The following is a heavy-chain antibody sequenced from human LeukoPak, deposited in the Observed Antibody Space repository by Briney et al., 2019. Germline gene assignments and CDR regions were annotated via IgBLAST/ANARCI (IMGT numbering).Heavy chain of an antibody. CDR1: GFTFDDYA. V-gene: IGHV3-43*02. D-gene: IGHD3-9*01. Sequence: GGSLRLSCAASGFTFDDYAMHWVRQAPGKGLEWVSLISGDGGSTYYADSVKGRFTISRDNSKNSLYLQMNSLRTEDTALYYCAESFDWLISPRGYYFDYWGQGTLATVSS. J-gene: IGHJ4*02. CDR2: ISGDGGST. CDR3: AESFDWLISPRGYYFDY.